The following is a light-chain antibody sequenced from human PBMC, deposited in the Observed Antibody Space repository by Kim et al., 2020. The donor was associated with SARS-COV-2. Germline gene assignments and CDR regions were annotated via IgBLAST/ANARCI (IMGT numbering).Light chain of an antibody. CDR2: DAS. V-gene: IGKV1-9*01. CDR3: QQVNSYPETT. Sequence: SVGDRVTSTCRDRQGISSALAWYQHPPGKAPKLLIYDASTLQSGVPPRFSGSGSGTDFTLTISSLQPEDFATYYCQQVNSYPETTFGQGTRLEIK. J-gene: IGKJ5*01. CDR1: QGISSA.